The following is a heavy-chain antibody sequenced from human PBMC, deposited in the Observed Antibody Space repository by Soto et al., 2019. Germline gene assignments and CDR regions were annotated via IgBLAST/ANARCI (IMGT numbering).Heavy chain of an antibody. D-gene: IGHD6-6*01. V-gene: IGHV4-39*01. J-gene: IGHJ3*02. CDR3: ARLEQQLEAGAFDI. Sequence: SETLSLTCTVSGGSISSSSYYWGWIRQPPGKGLEWIGSIYYSGSTYYNPSLKSRVTISVDTSKNQFSLKLSSVTAADTAVYYCARLEQQLEAGAFDIWGQGTMVTVSS. CDR2: IYYSGST. CDR1: GGSISSSSYY.